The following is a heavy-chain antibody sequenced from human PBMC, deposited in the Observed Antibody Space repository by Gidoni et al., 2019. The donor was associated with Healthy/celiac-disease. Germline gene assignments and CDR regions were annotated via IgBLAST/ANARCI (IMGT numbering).Heavy chain of an antibody. D-gene: IGHD4-4*01. V-gene: IGHV4-39*01. CDR2: IYYSGST. CDR3: ARQLAATVTTATGLPRLYNWFDP. CDR1: GGSISSSRSY. J-gene: IGHJ5*02. Sequence: QLQLQESGPGLVQPSAPLSLTCTVSGGSISSSRSYWGWLRQPPGKGLEWIGSIYYSGSTYYNPSIKSRVTISVDTSKNQLALKLSSVTAEDTAVYYCARQLAATVTTATGLPRLYNWFDPWGQGTLVTVSS.